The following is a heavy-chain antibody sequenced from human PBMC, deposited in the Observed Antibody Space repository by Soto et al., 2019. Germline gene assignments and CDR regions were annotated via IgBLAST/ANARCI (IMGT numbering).Heavy chain of an antibody. J-gene: IGHJ4*02. D-gene: IGHD4-17*01. Sequence: PSETLSLTCAVYGGSFSGYYWSWIRQPPGKGLEWIGEINHSGSTNYNPSLKSRVTISVDTSKNQFSLKLSSVTAADTAVYYCARRRWGDYDRILDYWGQGTLVTVSS. CDR3: ARRRWGDYDRILDY. CDR2: INHSGST. CDR1: GGSFSGYY. V-gene: IGHV4-34*01.